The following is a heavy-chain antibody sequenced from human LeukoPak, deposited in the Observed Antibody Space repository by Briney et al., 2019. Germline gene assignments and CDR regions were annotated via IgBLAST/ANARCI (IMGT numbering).Heavy chain of an antibody. J-gene: IGHJ6*02. CDR3: AKETHYYGSGSYLYGMDV. CDR1: GFTFSSYG. V-gene: IGHV3-30*02. CDR2: IRYDGSNK. Sequence: GGSLRLSCAASGFTFSSYGMHWVRQAPGKGLEWVAFIRYDGSNKYYADSVKGRLTISRDNSKNTLYLQMNSLRAEDTAVYYCAKETHYYGSGSYLYGMDVWGQGTTVTVSS. D-gene: IGHD3-10*01.